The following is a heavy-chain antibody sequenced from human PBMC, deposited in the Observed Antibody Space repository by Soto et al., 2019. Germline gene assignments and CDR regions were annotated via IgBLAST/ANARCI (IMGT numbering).Heavy chain of an antibody. J-gene: IGHJ4*02. CDR1: GFTFSSYA. CDR3: ARELDGYPLDY. D-gene: IGHD5-12*01. CDR2: ISSHGRYI. Sequence: GGSLRLSCAASGFTFSSYAMHWVRQAQGKGLEFVSAISSHGRYIYYGNSVKGRITISRDNSKSKLYLEMGSLRPEDMAVYYCARELDGYPLDYWGQGTLVTVSS. V-gene: IGHV3-64*01.